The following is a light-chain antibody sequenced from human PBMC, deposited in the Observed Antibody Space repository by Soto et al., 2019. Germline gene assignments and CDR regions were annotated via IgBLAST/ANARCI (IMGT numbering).Light chain of an antibody. CDR2: DAS. CDR3: QQRSHWPPYT. CDR1: QSVSSY. J-gene: IGKJ2*01. V-gene: IGKV3-11*01. Sequence: EIVLTQSPATLSLSPGERATLSCRASQSVSSYLAWYQQKPGQAPRLLIYDASNRATGIPARFSGSGYGTDFTLAICSLEPEDLAVYSCQQRSHWPPYTFGQGTKLEIK.